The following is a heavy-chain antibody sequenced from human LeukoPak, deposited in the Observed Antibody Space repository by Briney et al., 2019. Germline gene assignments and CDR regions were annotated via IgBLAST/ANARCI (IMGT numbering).Heavy chain of an antibody. D-gene: IGHD6-19*01. Sequence: SGGPLRLSCAASGFTFSDSAMHWVRQASGKGLEWVGRIRSKANNYATAYAASVKGRFTISRDDSKNTAYLQMNSLKTEDTAVYYCTSSGYSDYWGQGTLVTVSS. CDR1: GFTFSDSA. V-gene: IGHV3-73*01. CDR2: IRSKANNYAT. CDR3: TSSGYSDY. J-gene: IGHJ4*02.